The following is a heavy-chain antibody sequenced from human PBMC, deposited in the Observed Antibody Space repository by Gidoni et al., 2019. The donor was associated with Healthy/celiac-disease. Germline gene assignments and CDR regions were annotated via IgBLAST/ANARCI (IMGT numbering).Heavy chain of an antibody. CDR2: ISSSSSYI. D-gene: IGHD3-16*01. V-gene: IGHV3-21*01. Sequence: EVQLVESGGGLVEPGGSLRPACAASGFTFSSYSMNWVRQAQGKGLERVSSISSSSSYIYYADSVKGRFTISRDNAKNSRYLQMNSLRDEDTAVYYCARDKLLRLGESNYYYYGMDVWGQGTTVTVSS. J-gene: IGHJ6*02. CDR3: ARDKLLRLGESNYYYYGMDV. CDR1: GFTFSSYS.